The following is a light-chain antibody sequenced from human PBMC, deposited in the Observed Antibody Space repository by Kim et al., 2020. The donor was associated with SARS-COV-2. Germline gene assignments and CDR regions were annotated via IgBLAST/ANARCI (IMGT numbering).Light chain of an antibody. V-gene: IGKV1-39*01. CDR1: QSISTY. CDR3: QQSFSDSWT. J-gene: IGKJ1*01. Sequence: DIQMTQSPASMSASVGDEITITCRASQSISTYLQWYQKKPGKAPKILIYAAVNLQSGVPSRFSGSGSGTDFTLTIKSLQPEDFATYFCQQSFSDSWTFGPGTKVDIK. CDR2: AAV.